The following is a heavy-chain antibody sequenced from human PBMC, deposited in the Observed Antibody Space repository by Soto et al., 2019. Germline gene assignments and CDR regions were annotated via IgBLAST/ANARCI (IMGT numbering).Heavy chain of an antibody. CDR2: IFWNDER. CDR3: TRALREELPIYYFDC. D-gene: IGHD1-7*01. Sequence: QVTLKESGPVLVKPTETLTLTCTVSGFSLSKARMGVSWIRQPPGKALEWLAHIFWNDERSYSTSLKNRLTISKDTSKSQVVLTMTNMDPVDTGTYYCTRALREELPIYYFDCWGQGTLVTVSS. V-gene: IGHV2-26*01. J-gene: IGHJ4*02. CDR1: GFSLSKARMG.